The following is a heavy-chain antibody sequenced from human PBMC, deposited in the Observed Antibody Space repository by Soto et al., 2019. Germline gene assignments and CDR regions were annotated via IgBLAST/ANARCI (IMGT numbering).Heavy chain of an antibody. J-gene: IGHJ4*02. D-gene: IGHD6-19*01. CDR1: GYTFTSYG. CDR3: AVYIAGAGGDGD. Sequence: ASVKVSCKASGYTFTSYGISWVRRAPGQGLEWMGWISAYNGNTNYAQKLQGRVTMTTDTSTSTAYMELRSLRSDDTAVYYCAVYIAGAGGDGDWGQGILVTVSS. CDR2: ISAYNGNT. V-gene: IGHV1-18*01.